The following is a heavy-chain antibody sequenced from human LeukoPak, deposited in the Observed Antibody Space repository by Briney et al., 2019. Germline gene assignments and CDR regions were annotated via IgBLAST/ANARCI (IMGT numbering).Heavy chain of an antibody. CDR2: IYSGGST. V-gene: IGHV3-66*01. CDR1: GFTVSNNY. J-gene: IGHJ4*02. D-gene: IGHD2-15*01. Sequence: PGGFLRLSCAASGFTVSNNYMSWVRQAPGKGLEWVSVIYSGGSTYYADSVKGRFTISRDNSKNTLYLQMNSLRAEDTAVYYCASGMVVELIDYWGQGTLVTVSS. CDR3: ASGMVVELIDY.